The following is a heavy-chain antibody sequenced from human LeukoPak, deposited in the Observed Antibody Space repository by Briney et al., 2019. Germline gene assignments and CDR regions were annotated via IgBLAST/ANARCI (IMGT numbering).Heavy chain of an antibody. Sequence: SETLSLTCDVSGYSISSGYCWGWVRQPPGKGLEWIGNTHHGGTTFYNPSLNSRVTISVDTSKNQFFLKLSSVTAADTAGYYCARQGARDSSGYYKRYFQHWGQGTLVTISS. CDR3: ARQGARDSSGYYKRYFQH. J-gene: IGHJ1*01. V-gene: IGHV4-38-2*01. D-gene: IGHD3-22*01. CDR2: THHGGTT. CDR1: GYSISSGYC.